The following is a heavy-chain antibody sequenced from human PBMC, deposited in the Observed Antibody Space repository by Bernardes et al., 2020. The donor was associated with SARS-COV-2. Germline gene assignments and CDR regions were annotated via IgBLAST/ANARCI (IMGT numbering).Heavy chain of an antibody. Sequence: GSLRRSFAASGFTCSSHAMSWVRQAPGKGLEWVSAISGSGGSTYYADSVKGRFTISRDNSKNTLYLQMNSLRAEDTAVYYCAKGFTFDYWGQGTLVTVSS. CDR2: ISGSGGST. J-gene: IGHJ4*02. V-gene: IGHV3-23*01. CDR1: GFTCSSHA. CDR3: AKGFTFDY.